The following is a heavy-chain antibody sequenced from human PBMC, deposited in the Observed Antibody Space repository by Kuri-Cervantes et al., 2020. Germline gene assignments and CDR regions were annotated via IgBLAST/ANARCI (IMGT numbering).Heavy chain of an antibody. J-gene: IGHJ4*02. CDR2: ISYDGSNK. CDR3: ARGWFGELGGYYFDY. CDR1: GFTFSSYA. V-gene: IGHV3-30*14. D-gene: IGHD3-10*01. Sequence: GESLKISCAASGFTFSSYAMHWVRQAPGKGLEWVAVISYDGSNKYYADSVKGRFTVSRDNSINTLYLQLSSLRPEDTAVYYCARGWFGELGGYYFDYWGQGTLVTVSS.